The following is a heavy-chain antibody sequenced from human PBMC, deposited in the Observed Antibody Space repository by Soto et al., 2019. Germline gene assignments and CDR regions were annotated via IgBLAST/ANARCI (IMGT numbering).Heavy chain of an antibody. CDR1: GGSISSSSYY. D-gene: IGHD2-15*01. Sequence: QLQLQESGPGLVKPSETLSLTCTVSGGSISSSSYYWGWIRQPPGKGLEWIGSIYYSGSTYYNPSLKSRVTIAVDTSKNPFSLKLSSVTAADTAVYYCARLPRGYCSGGSCYSRDYWGQGTLVTVSS. CDR3: ARLPRGYCSGGSCYSRDY. J-gene: IGHJ4*02. CDR2: IYYSGST. V-gene: IGHV4-39*01.